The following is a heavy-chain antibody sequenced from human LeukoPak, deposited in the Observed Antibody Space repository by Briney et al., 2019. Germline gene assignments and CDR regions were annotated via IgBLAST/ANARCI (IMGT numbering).Heavy chain of an antibody. Sequence: GGSLRLSCAASGFTFSSYAMSWVRQAPGKGLKWVSAISGGGDSTSYADSVKGRFTISRDNAKNSLYLQMNSLRAEDTAVYYCARVSPGGRELQLYYYYYYMDVWGKGTTVTISS. CDR2: ISGGGDST. CDR1: GFTFSSYA. V-gene: IGHV3-23*01. J-gene: IGHJ6*03. D-gene: IGHD1-26*01. CDR3: ARVSPGGRELQLYYYYYYMDV.